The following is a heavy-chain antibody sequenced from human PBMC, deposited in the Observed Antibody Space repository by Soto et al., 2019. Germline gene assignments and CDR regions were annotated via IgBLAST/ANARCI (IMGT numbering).Heavy chain of an antibody. V-gene: IGHV5-10-1*01. CDR2: IDPSDSYT. CDR3: ARLVPIAARPNSDY. CDR1: GYSFTSYW. J-gene: IGHJ4*02. D-gene: IGHD6-6*01. Sequence: GESLKISCNGSGYSFTSYWISWVRQMPGKGLEWMGRIDPSDSYTNYSPSFQGHVTISADKSISTAYLQWSSLKASDTAMYYCARLVPIAARPNSDYWGQGTLVTVYS.